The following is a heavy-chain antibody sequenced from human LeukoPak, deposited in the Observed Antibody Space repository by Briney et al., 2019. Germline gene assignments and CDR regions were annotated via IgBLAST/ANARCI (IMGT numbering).Heavy chain of an antibody. J-gene: IGHJ6*02. CDR2: ISSNGGST. CDR1: GFTFSSYA. V-gene: IGHV3-64*01. CDR3: ARAPPDYYGMDV. Sequence: GGSLRLSCAASGFTFSSYAMSWVRQAPGKGLEYVSAISSNGGSTYYANSVKGRFTISRDNSKNTLYLQMGSLRAEDMAVYYCARAPPDYYGMDVWGQGTTVTVSS.